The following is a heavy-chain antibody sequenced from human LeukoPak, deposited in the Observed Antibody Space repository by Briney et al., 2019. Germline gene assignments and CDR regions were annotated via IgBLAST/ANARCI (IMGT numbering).Heavy chain of an antibody. D-gene: IGHD6-19*01. CDR2: MNPNSGNT. CDR3: ARPPQASSGWSDPFDY. J-gene: IGHJ4*02. V-gene: IGHV1-8*01. CDR1: GYTFTSYD. Sequence: ASVKVSFKASGYTFTSYDINWVRQATGQGLEWMGWMNPNSGNTGYAQKFQGRVTMTRNTSISTAYMELSSLRSDDTAVYYCARPPQASSGWSDPFDYWGQGTLVTVSS.